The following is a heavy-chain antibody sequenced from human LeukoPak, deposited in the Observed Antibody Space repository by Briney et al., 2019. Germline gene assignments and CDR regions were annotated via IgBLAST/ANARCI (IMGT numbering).Heavy chain of an antibody. V-gene: IGHV3-30*18. CDR3: AKDFAVTTSNYFDY. CDR1: GFTFSRYD. D-gene: IGHD4-17*01. J-gene: IGHJ4*02. Sequence: GGSLRLSCAASGFTFSRYDMHWVRQAPGKGLEWVAVISYDGSNKYYADSVKGRFTISRDNSKNTLYLQMNSLRAEDTAVYYCAKDFAVTTSNYFDYWGQGTLVTVSS. CDR2: ISYDGSNK.